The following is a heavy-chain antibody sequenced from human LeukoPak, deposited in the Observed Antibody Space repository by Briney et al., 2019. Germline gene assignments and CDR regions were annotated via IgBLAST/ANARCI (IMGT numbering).Heavy chain of an antibody. CDR2: VNHSGST. CDR3: ARRPYFDY. CDR1: GGSFSGYY. J-gene: IGHJ4*02. Sequence: SETLSLTCAVYGGSFSGYYWSWIRQPPGKGLEWIGEVNHSGSTNYNPSLKSRVTISVDTSKNQFSLKLSSVTAADTAVYYCARRPYFDYWGQGTLVTVSS. V-gene: IGHV4-34*01.